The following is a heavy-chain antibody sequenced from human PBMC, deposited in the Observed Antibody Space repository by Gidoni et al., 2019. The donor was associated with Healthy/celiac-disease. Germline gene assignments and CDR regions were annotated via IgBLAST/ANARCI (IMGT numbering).Heavy chain of an antibody. D-gene: IGHD6-13*01. CDR2: INHSGST. V-gene: IGHV4-30-2*01. CDR1: GCSISSGGYS. Sequence: QLQLQESGSGLVKPSPTLSLTCAVPGCSISSGGYSWSWIRQQPGKGMEWIGYINHSGSTNYNQSLKSRVTISVDRSKNQFALKLSSVTAADTAVYYCARGKKGSPDAFDIWGQGTMVTVSS. CDR3: ARGKKGSPDAFDI. J-gene: IGHJ3*02.